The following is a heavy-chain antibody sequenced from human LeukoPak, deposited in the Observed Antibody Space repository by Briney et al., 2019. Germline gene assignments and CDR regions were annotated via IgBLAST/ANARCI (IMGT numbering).Heavy chain of an antibody. CDR2: MNPNSGNT. CDR3: ARDFPFTMVRGMY. Sequence: ASVKVSCKASGYTFTSYDINWVRQATGQGLEWMGWMNPNSGNTGYAQKFQGRVTMTRNTSISTAYMELSSLRSEDTAVYYCARDFPFTMVRGMYWGQGTLVTVSS. V-gene: IGHV1-8*01. D-gene: IGHD3-10*01. CDR1: GYTFTSYD. J-gene: IGHJ4*02.